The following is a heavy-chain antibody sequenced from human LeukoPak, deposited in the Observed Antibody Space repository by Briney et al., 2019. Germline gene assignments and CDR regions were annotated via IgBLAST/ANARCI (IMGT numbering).Heavy chain of an antibody. CDR3: AKDPRGGSSWYYFDY. CDR2: ISSSSSTI. V-gene: IGHV3-48*01. D-gene: IGHD6-13*01. J-gene: IGHJ4*02. Sequence: GGSLRLSCAASGFTFSSYSMNWVRQAPGKGLEWVSYISSSSSTIYYADSVKGRFTISRDNAKNSLYLQMNSLRAEDTAVYYCAKDPRGGSSWYYFDYWGQGTLVTVSS. CDR1: GFTFSSYS.